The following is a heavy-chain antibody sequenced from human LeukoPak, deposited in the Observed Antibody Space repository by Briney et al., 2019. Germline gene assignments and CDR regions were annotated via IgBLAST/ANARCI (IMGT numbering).Heavy chain of an antibody. D-gene: IGHD3-22*01. CDR1: GFTFSSSA. J-gene: IGHJ4*02. CDR2: IGGSGAGT. CDR3: ATTLHSGYYDLY. V-gene: IGHV3-23*01. Sequence: GGSLRLSCAASGFTFSSSAMSWVRQAPGKGLGWVSGIGGSGAGTYYAVSVKGRFTISRDNSKNTLYLQMNSLRAEDTAVYYCATTLHSGYYDLYWGQGTLVTVSS.